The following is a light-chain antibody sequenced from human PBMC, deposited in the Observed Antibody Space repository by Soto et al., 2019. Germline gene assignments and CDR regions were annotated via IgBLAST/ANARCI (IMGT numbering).Light chain of an antibody. V-gene: IGKV1-39*01. CDR2: AAS. CDR1: QDISNY. CDR3: QQSYSTLLT. J-gene: IGKJ4*01. Sequence: DIQMTQSPSSLSASVGDRVTITCRASQDISNYLNWYQQKPGKAPQLLIYAASSFHSGVPSRFSPSGSGTDFTLTISSLQPEDFPTYFCQQSYSTLLTFGGGTKVDIK.